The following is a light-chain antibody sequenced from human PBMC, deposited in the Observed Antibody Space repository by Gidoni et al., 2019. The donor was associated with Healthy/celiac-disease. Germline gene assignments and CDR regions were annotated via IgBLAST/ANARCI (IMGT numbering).Light chain of an antibody. CDR1: QSISSY. Sequence: DIQMTQSPSSLSASVGDRVTITCRASQSISSYLNWYQQKPGKAPKLLIYAASSLQSGVQSRFSGSGSGTDFTLTISSLQPEDFATYYCQQSYSTLFTFGPGTKVDTK. J-gene: IGKJ3*01. V-gene: IGKV1-39*01. CDR3: QQSYSTLFT. CDR2: AAS.